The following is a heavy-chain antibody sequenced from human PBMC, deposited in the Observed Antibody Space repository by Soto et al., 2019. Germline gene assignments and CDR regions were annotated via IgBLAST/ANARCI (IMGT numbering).Heavy chain of an antibody. Sequence: EVQLFESGGGLVQPGGSLTLSCATSGFTFSSYAMVWVRHAAEKGLEWVASISNNGDTAYYADSVKGRFTISRGNSENTLYLQMNGLRADDTALYFCAKSRVFIGAIVTLLDSWGQGTQVTVSS. CDR1: GFTFSSYA. V-gene: IGHV3-23*01. CDR3: AKSRVFIGAIVTLLDS. CDR2: ISNNGDTA. D-gene: IGHD3-16*02. J-gene: IGHJ4*02.